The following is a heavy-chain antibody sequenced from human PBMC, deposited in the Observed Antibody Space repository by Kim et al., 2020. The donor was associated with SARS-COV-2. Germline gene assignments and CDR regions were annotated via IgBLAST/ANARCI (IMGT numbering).Heavy chain of an antibody. D-gene: IGHD6-13*01. CDR2: SNK. V-gene: IGHV3-33*01. J-gene: IGHJ4*02. Sequence: SNKYYADSVKGRLTNSRDNSKNTLYLQMNSLRAEDTAVYYCARLAAGFDYWGQGTLVTVSS. CDR3: ARLAAGFDY.